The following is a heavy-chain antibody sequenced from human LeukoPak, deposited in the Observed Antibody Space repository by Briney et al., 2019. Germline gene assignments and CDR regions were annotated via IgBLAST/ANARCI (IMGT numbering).Heavy chain of an antibody. J-gene: IGHJ4*02. CDR3: AKSVLLWFGESQYYFDY. CDR2: ISGSGGST. V-gene: IGHV3-23*01. CDR1: GFTFSSYA. Sequence: GGSLRLSCAASGFTFSSYAMSWVRQAPGKGLEWVSAISGSGGSTYYADSVKGRFTISRDNSKNTLYLQMNSLRAEDTAVYYCAKSVLLWFGESQYYFDYWAREPWSPSPQ. D-gene: IGHD3-10*01.